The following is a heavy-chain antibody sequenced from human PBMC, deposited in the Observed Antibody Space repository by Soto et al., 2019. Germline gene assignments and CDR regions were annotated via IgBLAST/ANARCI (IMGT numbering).Heavy chain of an antibody. CDR2: INAGNGNT. V-gene: IGHV1-3*01. CDR3: ARYSRRWYPDY. CDR1: GYTFTSYA. D-gene: IGHD6-13*01. Sequence: GASVKVSCKASGYTFTSYAMHWVRQAPGQRLEWMGWINAGNGNTKYSQKFQGRVTITRDTSASTAYMELSSLRSEDTAVYYCARYSRRWYPDYWGQGTLVIVSS. J-gene: IGHJ4*02.